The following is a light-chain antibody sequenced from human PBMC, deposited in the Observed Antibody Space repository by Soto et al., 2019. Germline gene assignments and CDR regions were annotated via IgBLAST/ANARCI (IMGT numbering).Light chain of an antibody. Sequence: GESVTITCRASQVISTSLAWYQVKPGKAPKLLIYAASTLESVVPSRFSATVSGTEFSLTITSLQPEDFATYYCQQLFYCPITFGQGTRLEIK. CDR2: AAS. CDR1: QVISTS. V-gene: IGKV1-9*01. J-gene: IGKJ5*01. CDR3: QQLFYCPIT.